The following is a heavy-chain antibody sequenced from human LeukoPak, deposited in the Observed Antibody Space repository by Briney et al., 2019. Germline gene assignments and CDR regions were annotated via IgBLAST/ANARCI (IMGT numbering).Heavy chain of an antibody. CDR2: MNPNSGNT. J-gene: IGHJ5*02. Sequence: ASVKVSCKASGYTFTSYDINWVRQATGQGLEWMGWMNPNSGNTGYAQKFQGRVTITADESTSTAYMELSSLRSEDTAVYYCARVPAYCSSTSCYQNWFDPRGQGTLVTVSS. D-gene: IGHD2-2*01. V-gene: IGHV1-8*01. CDR3: ARVPAYCSSTSCYQNWFDP. CDR1: GYTFTSYD.